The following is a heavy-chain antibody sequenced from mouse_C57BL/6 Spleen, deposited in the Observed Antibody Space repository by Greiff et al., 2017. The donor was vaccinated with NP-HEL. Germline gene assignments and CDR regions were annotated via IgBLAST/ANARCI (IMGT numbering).Heavy chain of an antibody. CDR1: GYTFTSYW. Sequence: QVQLQQPGAELVKPGASVKMSCKASGYTFTSYWITWVKQRPGQGLEWIGDIYPGSGSTNYNEKFKSKATLTVDTSSSTAYMQLSSLTSEDSAVYDCAGETKKGFYAIDDWGQGTSVTVSS. D-gene: IGHD1-3*01. J-gene: IGHJ4*01. CDR3: AGETKKGFYAIDD. V-gene: IGHV1-55*01. CDR2: IYPGSGST.